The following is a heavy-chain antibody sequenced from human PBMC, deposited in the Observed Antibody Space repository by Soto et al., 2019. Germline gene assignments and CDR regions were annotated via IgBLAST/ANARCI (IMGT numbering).Heavy chain of an antibody. V-gene: IGHV3-23*01. CDR2: FSGSGGST. J-gene: IGHJ6*02. D-gene: IGHD3-3*01. CDR3: ARDWTGDTCPCLDV. CDR1: GFTFSNYA. Sequence: EVQLLESGVGLVQPGGSLRLSCAAAGFTFSNYALTWVRQSPGKGLAWVSTFSGSGGSTYYADSVRGRFTISRDNSKNTLYLQMNSLRVEDTAIYYCARDWTGDTCPCLDVWGQGTTVTVSS.